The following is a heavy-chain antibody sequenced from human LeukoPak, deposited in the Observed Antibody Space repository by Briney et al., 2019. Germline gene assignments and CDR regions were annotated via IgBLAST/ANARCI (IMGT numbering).Heavy chain of an antibody. D-gene: IGHD4-17*01. CDR2: IDWDDDK. V-gene: IGHV2-70*11. Sequence: SGPTLVNPTQTLTLTCTFSGFPLSTSGMCVSWIRQPPGKALEWPARIDWDDDKYYSTSLKTSLTISKDTSKNQVVPTMTNMDPVDTATYYCARAFPTVTTFDYWGQGTLVTVSS. CDR1: GFPLSTSGMC. CDR3: ARAFPTVTTFDY. J-gene: IGHJ4*02.